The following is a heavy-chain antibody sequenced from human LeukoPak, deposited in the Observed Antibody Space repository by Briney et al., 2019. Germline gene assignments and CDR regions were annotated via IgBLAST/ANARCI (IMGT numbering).Heavy chain of an antibody. CDR1: GFTFASYA. CDR3: AKGDLGFGRFYFDY. V-gene: IGHV3-23*01. Sequence: GGSLRLSCAASGFTFASYAMNWVRQAPGKGLEWVSSISGSGGATYNADSVKGRFTISRDNSKNTLYLQMNNLRAEDTAVYYCAKGDLGFGRFYFDYWGHGNLVTVSP. CDR2: ISGSGGAT. J-gene: IGHJ4*01. D-gene: IGHD3-16*01.